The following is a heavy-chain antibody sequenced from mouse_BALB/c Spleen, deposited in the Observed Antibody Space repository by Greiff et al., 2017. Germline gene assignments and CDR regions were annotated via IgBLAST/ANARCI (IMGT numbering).Heavy chain of an antibody. CDR3: ARRRYDDGWYFDV. V-gene: IGHV5-12-2*01. D-gene: IGHD2-14*01. CDR1: GFTFSSYT. CDR2: ISNGGGST. Sequence: EVQLVESGGGLVQPGGSLKLSCAASGFTFSSYTMSWVRQTPEKRLEWVAYISNGGGSTYYPDTVKGRFTISRDNAKNTLYLQMSSLKSEDTAMYYCARRRYDDGWYFDVWGAGTTVTVSS. J-gene: IGHJ1*01.